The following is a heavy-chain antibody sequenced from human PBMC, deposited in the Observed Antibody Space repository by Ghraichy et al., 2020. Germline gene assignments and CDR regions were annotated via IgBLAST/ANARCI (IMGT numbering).Heavy chain of an antibody. CDR2: IYSTGIT. CDR1: GGPVNNYY. J-gene: IGHJ4*02. CDR3: ARGGGSYNFDY. Sequence: SETLSLTCSVSGGPVNNYYWSWIRQPAGKGLEWIGRIYSTGITTYNPSLKSPVTMSIDTSKNQFSLKLSSVTAADTAVYYCARGGGSYNFDYWGQGALVTVSS. V-gene: IGHV4-4*07. D-gene: IGHD1-26*01.